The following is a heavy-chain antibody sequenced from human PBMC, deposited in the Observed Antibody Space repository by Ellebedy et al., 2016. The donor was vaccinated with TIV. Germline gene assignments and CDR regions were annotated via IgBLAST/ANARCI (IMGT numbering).Heavy chain of an antibody. V-gene: IGHV5-51*01. J-gene: IGHJ6*02. Sequence: PGGSLRLSCEGFGYTSTNYWIGWVRKLPGKGLEYMGIIYPTDSDTRYSPSFQGQVTISADKSISTAYLQWSSLKASDTAVYYCVRRGDVNIYNYYGMDVWGQGTTVTVSS. CDR2: IYPTDSDT. CDR1: GYTSTNYW. CDR3: VRRGDVNIYNYYGMDV. D-gene: IGHD3-10*01.